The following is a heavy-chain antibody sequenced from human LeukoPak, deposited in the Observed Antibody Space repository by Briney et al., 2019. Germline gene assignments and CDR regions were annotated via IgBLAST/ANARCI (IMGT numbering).Heavy chain of an antibody. CDR3: ARDHWLFSSKTWYYYGMDV. D-gene: IGHD3-9*01. V-gene: IGHV4-59*01. CDR2: IDPSGSA. CDR1: GGSISPYY. Sequence: SETLSLTCVVSGGSISPYYWSWLRQSPGKGLGWIGYIDPSGSASYNPSLKRRVTIFVDTSKNLFSLILTSVSASDTAIYYCARDHWLFSSKTWYYYGMDVWGQGTTVTVSS. J-gene: IGHJ6*02.